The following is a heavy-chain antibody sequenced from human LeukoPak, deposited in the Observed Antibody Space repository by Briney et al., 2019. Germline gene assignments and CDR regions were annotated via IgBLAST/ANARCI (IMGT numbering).Heavy chain of an antibody. CDR2: NRYDGSNK. Sequence: PGGSLRLSCAASAFTFSSYGMHWVRRAPGKGLEWVAFNRYDGSNKYYADSVKGRFTISRDNSKNTLYLQMNSLRAEDAAVYYCAIIYLIVGATAFDYWGQGTLVTVSS. CDR1: AFTFSSYG. D-gene: IGHD1-26*01. J-gene: IGHJ4*02. CDR3: AIIYLIVGATAFDY. V-gene: IGHV3-30*02.